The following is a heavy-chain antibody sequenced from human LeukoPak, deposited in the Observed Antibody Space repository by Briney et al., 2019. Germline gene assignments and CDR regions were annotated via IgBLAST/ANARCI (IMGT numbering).Heavy chain of an antibody. Sequence: GGSLRLSCAASEFTFNHHWMSWVRHVPGKGLEWVANIKEDGSVKYYVDSVKGRFTISRDNARNSLYLQMNSLRAEDTAFYYCARTGSGHCTSSRCYTGYYYFYMEVWGKGTTATVSS. CDR1: EFTFNHHW. J-gene: IGHJ6*03. CDR2: IKEDGSVK. CDR3: ARTGSGHCTSSRCYTGYYYFYMEV. D-gene: IGHD2-2*02. V-gene: IGHV3-7*03.